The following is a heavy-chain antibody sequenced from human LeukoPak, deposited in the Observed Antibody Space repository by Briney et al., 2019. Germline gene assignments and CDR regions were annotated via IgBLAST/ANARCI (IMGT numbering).Heavy chain of an antibody. CDR1: GGSISSSSYY. Sequence: PSETLSLTCTVSGGSISSSSYYWGWIRQPPGKGLEWIGSIYYSGSTYYNPSLKSRVTISVDTSKNQFSLKLSPVTAADTAVYYCARLLGIIVGGPFDPWGQGTLVTVSS. V-gene: IGHV4-39*01. CDR2: IYYSGST. D-gene: IGHD2/OR15-2a*01. J-gene: IGHJ5*02. CDR3: ARLLGIIVGGPFDP.